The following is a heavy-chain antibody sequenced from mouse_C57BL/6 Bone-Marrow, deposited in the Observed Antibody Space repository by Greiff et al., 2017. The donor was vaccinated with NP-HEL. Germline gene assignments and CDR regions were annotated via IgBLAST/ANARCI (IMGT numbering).Heavy chain of an antibody. CDR3: TTESRGFAY. Sequence: EVQLVESGAELVRPGASVKLSCTASGFNIKDDYMHWVKQRPEQGLEWIGWIDPENGDTEYASKFQGKATITADTSSNTAYLQLSSLTSEDTAVYYCTTESRGFAYWGQGTLVTVSA. J-gene: IGHJ3*01. V-gene: IGHV14-4*01. CDR1: GFNIKDDY. CDR2: IDPENGDT.